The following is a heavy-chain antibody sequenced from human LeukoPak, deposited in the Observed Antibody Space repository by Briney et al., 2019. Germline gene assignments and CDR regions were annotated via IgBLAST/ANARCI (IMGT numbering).Heavy chain of an antibody. CDR2: INHSGST. V-gene: IGHV4-34*01. Sequence: SETLSLTCTVSGGSISSYYWSWIRQPPGKGLEWIGEINHSGSTNYNPSLKSRVTISVDTSKNQFSLKLSSVTAADTAVYYCARGLHPAVGWSYYYYYGMDVWGQGTTVTVSS. J-gene: IGHJ6*02. D-gene: IGHD6-19*01. CDR1: GGSISSYY. CDR3: ARGLHPAVGWSYYYYYGMDV.